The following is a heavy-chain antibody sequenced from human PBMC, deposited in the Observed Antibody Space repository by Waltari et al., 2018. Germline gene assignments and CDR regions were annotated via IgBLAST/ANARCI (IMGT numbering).Heavy chain of an antibody. CDR3: ARYCTGGVCYYNWFDP. Sequence: QLQLQESGPGLVKPSETLSLTCTVSGGSISSSSYYWAWIRQPPGKGLEWIGSIYYSGSTYYNPSLKSRVTISVDTSKNQFSLKLSSVTAADTAVYYCARYCTGGVCYYNWFDPWGQGTLVTVSS. D-gene: IGHD2-8*02. CDR1: GGSISSSSYY. V-gene: IGHV4-39*07. CDR2: IYYSGST. J-gene: IGHJ5*02.